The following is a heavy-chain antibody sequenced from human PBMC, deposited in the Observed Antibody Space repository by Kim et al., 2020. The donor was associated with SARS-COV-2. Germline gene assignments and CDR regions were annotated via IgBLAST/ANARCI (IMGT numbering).Heavy chain of an antibody. CDR2: IKSKTDGGTT. CDR3: TTAAPPTGYYYGMDV. CDR1: GFTFSNAW. J-gene: IGHJ6*02. Sequence: GGSLRLSCAASGFTFSNAWMSWVRQAPGKGLEWVGRIKSKTDGGTTDYAAPVKGRFTISRDDSKNTLYLQMKSLKTEDTPVYYCTTAAPPTGYYYGMDVWGQGTQVTVSS. V-gene: IGHV3-15*01. D-gene: IGHD2-15*01.